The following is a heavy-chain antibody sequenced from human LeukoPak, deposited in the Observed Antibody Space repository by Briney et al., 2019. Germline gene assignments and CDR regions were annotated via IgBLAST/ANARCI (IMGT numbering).Heavy chain of an antibody. Sequence: GGSLRLSCAASGFTFSTYWMHWVRRAPGKGLVWVSRVRPEGTTTAYADSVKGRFTISRDNAKNTLFLQMNSLSAEDTAVYYCARDLDWILFDYWGQGTLVTVSS. CDR2: VRPEGTTT. V-gene: IGHV3-74*03. D-gene: IGHD3-9*01. CDR3: ARDLDWILFDY. CDR1: GFTFSTYW. J-gene: IGHJ4*02.